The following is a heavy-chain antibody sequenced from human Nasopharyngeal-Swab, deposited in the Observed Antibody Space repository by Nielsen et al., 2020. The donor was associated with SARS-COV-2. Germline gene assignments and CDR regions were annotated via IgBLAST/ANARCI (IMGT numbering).Heavy chain of an antibody. Sequence: GGSLRLSCAASGFTFSDYGIHWVRQAPGKGLEWVSFISYDGINHFYGGSVKGRFTISRDNSNTTVYLQMSSLRPDDTALYYCAKDSEGYTSAWGVWSWFGSWGQGTLVTVSS. CDR2: ISYDGINH. V-gene: IGHV3-30*18. J-gene: IGHJ5*01. D-gene: IGHD3-3*01. CDR3: AKDSEGYTSAWGVWSWFGS. CDR1: GFTFSDYG.